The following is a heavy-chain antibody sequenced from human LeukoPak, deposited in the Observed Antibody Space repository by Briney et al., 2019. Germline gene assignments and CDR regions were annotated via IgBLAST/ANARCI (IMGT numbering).Heavy chain of an antibody. V-gene: IGHV1-18*01. D-gene: IGHD3-3*01. CDR2: ISAYNGNT. Sequence: GASVKVSCKASGYTFTSYGISWVRQAPGQGLEWMGWISAYNGNTNYAQKLQGRVTMTTDTSTSTAYMELRSLRSDDTAVYYCARVSQITTFGVPIQGWFDPWGQGTLVTVSS. J-gene: IGHJ5*02. CDR3: ARVSQITTFGVPIQGWFDP. CDR1: GYTFTSYG.